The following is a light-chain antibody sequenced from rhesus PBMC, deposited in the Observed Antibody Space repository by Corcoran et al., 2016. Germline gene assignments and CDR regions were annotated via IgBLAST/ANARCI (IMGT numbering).Light chain of an antibody. V-gene: IGLV2S7*01. Sequence: QSAPTQPPSVSGSPGQSVTISCTGTSSDIGGYNFVSWYQQHPGKAPKLMIYGVSNRPSGVSDRFSGSKSGNTASLTISGLQAEDVADYYCCSYSTSSAFVFGSGTRLTVL. J-gene: IGLJ6*01. CDR1: SSDIGGYNF. CDR3: CSYSTSSAFV. CDR2: GVS.